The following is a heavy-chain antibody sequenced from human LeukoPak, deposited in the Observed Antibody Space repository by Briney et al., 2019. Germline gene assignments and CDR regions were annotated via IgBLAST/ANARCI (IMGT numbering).Heavy chain of an antibody. CDR2: SYYSGST. CDR1: GGSISSYY. V-gene: IGHV4-59*01. D-gene: IGHD3-22*01. CDR3: ARDVYKYDSSGSRAFDI. Sequence: SETLSLTCTVSGGSISSYYWSWIRQPPGKGLEWIGYSYYSGSTNYNPSLKRRVTISVDTSKNQFSLKLSSVTAADTAVYYCARDVYKYDSSGSRAFDIWGQGTMVTVSS. J-gene: IGHJ3*02.